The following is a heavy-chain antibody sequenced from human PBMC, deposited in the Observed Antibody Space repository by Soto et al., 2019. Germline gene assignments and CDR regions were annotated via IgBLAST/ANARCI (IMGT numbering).Heavy chain of an antibody. D-gene: IGHD3-22*01. CDR1: GGTFSSYA. CDR2: IIPIFGTA. J-gene: IGHJ5*02. CDR3: ARRQNYYDSSGYWVNWFDP. Sequence: ASVKVSCEASGGTFSSYAISWVRQAPGQGLEWMGGIIPIFGTANYAQKFQGRVTITADESTSTAYMELSSLRSEDTAVYYCARRQNYYDSSGYWVNWFDPWGQGTLVTVSS. V-gene: IGHV1-69*13.